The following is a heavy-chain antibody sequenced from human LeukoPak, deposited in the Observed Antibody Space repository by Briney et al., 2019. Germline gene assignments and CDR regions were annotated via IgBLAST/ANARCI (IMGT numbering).Heavy chain of an antibody. J-gene: IGHJ4*02. D-gene: IGHD3-22*01. V-gene: IGHV3-33*01. CDR1: GFTFSSYG. Sequence: GGSLRLSCAASGFTFSSYGMHWVRQAPGKGLEWVAVIWYDGSNKYYADSVKGRFTISRDNSKNTLYLQMNSLRAEDTAVYYCAREGRYYYDSSGYLPYWGQGTLVTVSS. CDR2: IWYDGSNK. CDR3: AREGRYYYDSSGYLPY.